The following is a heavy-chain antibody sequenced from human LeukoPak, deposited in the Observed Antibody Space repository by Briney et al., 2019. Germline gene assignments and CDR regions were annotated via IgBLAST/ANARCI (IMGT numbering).Heavy chain of an antibody. D-gene: IGHD6-13*01. Sequence: GSLRLSCAASGFTFSSYWMSWVRQAPGKGLEWVANTKEDGGEKYYVDSVKGRFTISRDNAENSLYLQMNSLRAKDTAVYYCARRSAAGSLDYWGQGTLVTVSS. V-gene: IGHV3-7*01. CDR2: TKEDGGEK. CDR3: ARRSAAGSLDY. CDR1: GFTFSSYW. J-gene: IGHJ4*02.